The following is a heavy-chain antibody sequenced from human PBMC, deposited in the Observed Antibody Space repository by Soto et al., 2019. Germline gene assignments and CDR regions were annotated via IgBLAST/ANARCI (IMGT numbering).Heavy chain of an antibody. CDR3: XXXXXXXXXGXNWFDP. CDR2: ISDDGDNR. V-gene: IGHV3-30-3*01. CDR1: GFTFSTYT. J-gene: IGHJ5*02. Sequence: QVQLVESGGDVVQPGRSLRLSCTASGFTFSTYTMHWVRQSPGKGLEWLAFISDDGDNRYYAESVRGRFTISRDNSKNTLYLQMDXXXXXXXXXXXXXXXXXXXXXGXNWFDPWGQGTLVTVXS.